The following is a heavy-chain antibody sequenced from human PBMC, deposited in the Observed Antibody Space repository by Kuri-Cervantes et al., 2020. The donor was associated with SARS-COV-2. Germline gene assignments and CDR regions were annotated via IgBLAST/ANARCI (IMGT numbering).Heavy chain of an antibody. V-gene: IGHV1-2*02. D-gene: IGHD3-10*01. CDR3: ATFEVRGVIIYPFDY. CDR2: INPNSGGT. CDR1: GYTFTSYG. J-gene: IGHJ4*02. Sequence: ASVKVSCKASGYTFTSYGISWVRQAPGQGLEWMGWINPNSGGTNYAQKFQGRVTMTRDTSISTAYMELSKLRSDDTAVYYCATFEVRGVIIYPFDYWGQGTLVTVSS.